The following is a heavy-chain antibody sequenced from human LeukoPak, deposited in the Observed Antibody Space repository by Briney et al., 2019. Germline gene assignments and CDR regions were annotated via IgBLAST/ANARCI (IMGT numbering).Heavy chain of an antibody. V-gene: IGHV1-2*06. CDR2: INPNSGGT. CDR1: GYTFTGYY. J-gene: IGHJ5*02. D-gene: IGHD6-19*01. CDR3: ARSAVAGTGDNWFDP. Sequence: GASVKVSCKASGYTFTGYYMHWVRQAPGQGLEWMGRINPNSGGTNYAQKFQGRVTMTRDTSISTAYMELSRLRSDDTAVYYCARSAVAGTGDNWFDPWGQGTLVTVSS.